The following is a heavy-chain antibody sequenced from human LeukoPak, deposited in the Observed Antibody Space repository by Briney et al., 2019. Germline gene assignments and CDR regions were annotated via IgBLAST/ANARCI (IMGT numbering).Heavy chain of an antibody. D-gene: IGHD3-16*01. CDR1: GGSISSYY. CDR2: IYYSGST. V-gene: IGHV4-59*01. J-gene: IGHJ4*02. Sequence: TPSETLSLTCTVSGGSISSYYWSWIRQPPGKGLEWIGYIYYSGSTNYNPSLKSRVTISVDTSKNQFSLKLSSVTAADTAVYYCARVSNWGGFDYWGQGTLVTVSS. CDR3: ARVSNWGGFDY.